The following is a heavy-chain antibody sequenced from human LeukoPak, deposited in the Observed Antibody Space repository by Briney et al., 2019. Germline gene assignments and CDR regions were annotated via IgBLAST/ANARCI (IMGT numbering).Heavy chain of an antibody. V-gene: IGHV3-23*01. Sequence: SGGSLRLSCAASGFTFSSYAMSWVRQAPGKGLEWVSAISGSGGSTYYADSVKGRFTISRDNSKNTLYLQMNSLRAEDTAVYYCAKVPHDFWSGYYLPFDYWGQGTLVTVSS. J-gene: IGHJ4*02. D-gene: IGHD3-3*01. CDR3: AKVPHDFWSGYYLPFDY. CDR1: GFTFSSYA. CDR2: ISGSGGST.